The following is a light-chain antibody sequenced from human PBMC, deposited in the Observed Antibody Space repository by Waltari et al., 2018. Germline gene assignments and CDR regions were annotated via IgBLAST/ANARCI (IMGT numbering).Light chain of an antibody. J-gene: IGKJ1*01. CDR2: AAS. V-gene: IGKV1-27*01. CDR1: QGIANY. Sequence: DIQMTQSPSSLSASVGDRVTITCRASQGIANYLAWYQQKPGKVPKLLIYAASTLQSGVTCRFSGSGSGTDFTLTISSLQPEDVATYYCQKYNSAPWTFGQGTKVEIK. CDR3: QKYNSAPWT.